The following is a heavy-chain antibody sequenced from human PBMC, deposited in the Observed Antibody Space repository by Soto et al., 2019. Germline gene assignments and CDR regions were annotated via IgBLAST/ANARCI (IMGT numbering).Heavy chain of an antibody. V-gene: IGHV4-59*08. CDR1: GGSISSYY. Sequence: TSETLSLTCPVSGGSISSYYWSWIRQPPGKGLEWIGYIYYSGSTNYNPSLKSRVTISVDTSKNQFSLKLSSVTAADTAVYYCARRYGPGFDYWGQGTLVTVSS. CDR2: IYYSGST. J-gene: IGHJ4*02. D-gene: IGHD4-17*01. CDR3: ARRYGPGFDY.